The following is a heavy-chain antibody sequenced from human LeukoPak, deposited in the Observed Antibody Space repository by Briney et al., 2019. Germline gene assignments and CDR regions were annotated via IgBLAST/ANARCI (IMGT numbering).Heavy chain of an antibody. CDR3: GRTRVGSGNPGTFDS. CDR1: GGTFSSYA. V-gene: IGHV1-69*05. Sequence: SVKVSCQASGGTFSSYAISWVRQAPGQGLEWMGGIIPIFGTANYAQKFQGRVTITTHEYTSTAYMALSNLRSEDTAVYFCGRTRVGSGNPGTFDSWGQGTMVTVSS. D-gene: IGHD2-15*01. CDR2: IIPIFGTA. J-gene: IGHJ3*02.